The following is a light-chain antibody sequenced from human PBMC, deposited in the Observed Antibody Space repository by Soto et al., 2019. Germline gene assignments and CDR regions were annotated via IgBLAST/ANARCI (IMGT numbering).Light chain of an antibody. J-gene: IGKJ5*01. CDR1: QSISNN. V-gene: IGKV3-15*01. CDR3: QQYNNWPPIT. CDR2: GAS. Sequence: EIVMTQSPATLSVSPVERATLSCMASQSISNNVAWYQQKPGQAPRLLIYGASTRATGIPARFSGSWSGTEFTLTISSLQSEDFAVYYCQQYNNWPPITFGQGTRLEI.